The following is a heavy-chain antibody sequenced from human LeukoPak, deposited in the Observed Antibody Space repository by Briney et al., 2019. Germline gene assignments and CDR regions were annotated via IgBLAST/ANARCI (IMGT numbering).Heavy chain of an antibody. V-gene: IGHV1-18*01. CDR2: ISAYNGNT. Sequence: GASVKVSCKASGYTFTSYGISWVRQAPGQGLEWMGWISAYNGNTNYAQKLQGRVTMTTDTSTSTDYMELRSLRSDDTAVYYCARTLMNYYDSSGYPFWGQGTLVTVSS. CDR3: ARTLMNYYDSSGYPF. D-gene: IGHD3-22*01. J-gene: IGHJ4*02. CDR1: GYTFTSYG.